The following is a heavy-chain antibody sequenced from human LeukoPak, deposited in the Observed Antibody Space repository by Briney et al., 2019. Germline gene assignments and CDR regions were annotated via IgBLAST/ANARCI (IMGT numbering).Heavy chain of an antibody. CDR1: GYTFTSYY. Sequence: ASVKVSCKASGYTFTSYYMHWVRQAPGQGLEWMGGIIPIFGTANYAQKFQGRVTITADESTSTAYMELSSLRSEDTAVYYCARCYRSLYYYYGMDVWGQGTTVTVSS. D-gene: IGHD2-15*01. CDR3: ARCYRSLYYYYGMDV. CDR2: IIPIFGTA. J-gene: IGHJ6*02. V-gene: IGHV1-69*13.